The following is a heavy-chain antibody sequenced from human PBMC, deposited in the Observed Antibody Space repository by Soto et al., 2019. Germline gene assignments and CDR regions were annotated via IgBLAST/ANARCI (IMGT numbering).Heavy chain of an antibody. Sequence: PSETLSLTCGVSGGSISNGDYSWNWIRQPPGKGLEWIGEINHSGSTNYNPSLKSRVTISVDTSKNQFSLRLSSVTAAGTAVYYCASDYRRNFVYWGQGTLVTVSS. V-gene: IGHV4-34*01. CDR3: ASDYRRNFVY. D-gene: IGHD3-10*01. CDR1: GGSISNGDYS. CDR2: INHSGST. J-gene: IGHJ4*02.